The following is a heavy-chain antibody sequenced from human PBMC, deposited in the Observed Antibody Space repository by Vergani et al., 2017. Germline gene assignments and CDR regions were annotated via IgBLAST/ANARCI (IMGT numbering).Heavy chain of an antibody. J-gene: IGHJ4*02. CDR1: GFTFDDYA. Sequence: EVQLVESGGGLVQPGRSLRLSCAASGFTFDDYAMHWVRQAPGKGLEWVSGISWNSGSIGYADSVKGRFTISRDNAKNSLYLQMNSLRAEDTALYYCAKPAEVGATRYFDYWGQGTLVTVSS. CDR3: AKPAEVGATRYFDY. CDR2: ISWNSGSI. D-gene: IGHD1-26*01. V-gene: IGHV3-9*01.